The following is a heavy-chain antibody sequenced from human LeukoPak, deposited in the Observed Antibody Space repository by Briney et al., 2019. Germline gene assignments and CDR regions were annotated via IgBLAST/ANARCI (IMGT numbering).Heavy chain of an antibody. D-gene: IGHD6-13*01. CDR2: IRQDGDTK. J-gene: IGHJ4*02. V-gene: IGHV3-7*03. CDR3: ARSLPYGTTWYGRSDF. CDR1: GFPFNAYW. Sequence: GGSLRLSCAASGFPFNAYWMTWVRQAPGKGLEWVANIRQDGDTKYYVDSVKGRFTISRDNAMNSLYLQVNSLRAEDTAIYYCARSLPYGTTWYGRSDFWGQGTLVTVSS.